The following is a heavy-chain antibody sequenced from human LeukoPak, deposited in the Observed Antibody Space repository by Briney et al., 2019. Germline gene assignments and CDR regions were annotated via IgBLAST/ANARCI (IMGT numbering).Heavy chain of an antibody. V-gene: IGHV3-66*01. D-gene: IGHD4-11*01. CDR2: IYSGGST. CDR1: GFTVSSNY. CDR3: ARWGYYSNYDY. J-gene: IGHJ4*02. Sequence: GGSLRLSCAASGFTVSSNYMSWVCQAPGKGLEWVSVIYSGGSTYYADSVKGRFTISRDNSKNTLYLQMGSLRAEDMAVYYCARWGYYSNYDYWGQGTLVTVSS.